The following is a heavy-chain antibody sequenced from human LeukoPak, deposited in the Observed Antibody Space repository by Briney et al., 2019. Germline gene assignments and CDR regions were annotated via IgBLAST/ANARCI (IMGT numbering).Heavy chain of an antibody. CDR1: GFIVSSKY. CDR2: IYSGGST. Sequence: GGSLRLSCAASGFIVSSKYMSWVRQAPGEGLEWVSVIYSGGSTHYADSVKGRFTISRDNSKNTLYLQMNSLRAEDTAVYYCARDGRYGGNSLDYWGQGTLVTVSS. D-gene: IGHD4-23*01. CDR3: ARDGRYGGNSLDY. J-gene: IGHJ4*02. V-gene: IGHV3-66*01.